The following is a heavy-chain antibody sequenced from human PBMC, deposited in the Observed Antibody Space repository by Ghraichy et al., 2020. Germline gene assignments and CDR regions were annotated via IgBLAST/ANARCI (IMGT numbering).Heavy chain of an antibody. D-gene: IGHD6-19*01. CDR2: IRSKANNYAT. Sequence: LSLTCAASGFTFSGSAMHWVRQASGKGLEWVGRIRSKANNYATAYAASVKGRFTISRDDSKNTAYLQMNSLKTEDTAVYYCTRIAVAGKFDAFDIWGQGTMVTVSS. CDR1: GFTFSGSA. CDR3: TRIAVAGKFDAFDI. V-gene: IGHV3-73*01. J-gene: IGHJ3*02.